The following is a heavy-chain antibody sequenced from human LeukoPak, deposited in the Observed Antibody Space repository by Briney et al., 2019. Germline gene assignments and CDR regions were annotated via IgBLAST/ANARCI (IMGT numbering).Heavy chain of an antibody. D-gene: IGHD3-9*01. CDR1: GFTFSSYT. CDR3: AKEERYFDY. Sequence: TGGSLRLSCAASGFTFSSYTMTWVRQAPGKGLEWVSSITFSDGYTYYADSVKGRFIISRDNSKNTLYLQMSSLRGEDTAVYYCAKEERYFDYWGQGILVTVSS. CDR2: ITFSDGYT. J-gene: IGHJ4*02. V-gene: IGHV3-23*01.